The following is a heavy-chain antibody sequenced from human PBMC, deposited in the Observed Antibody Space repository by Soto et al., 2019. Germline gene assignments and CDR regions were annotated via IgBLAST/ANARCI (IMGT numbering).Heavy chain of an antibody. CDR3: ARLHYGSGSFNWFDP. CDR2: IYYSGST. D-gene: IGHD3-10*01. Sequence: PSETLSLTCTVSGGSISSYYWSWIRQPPGKGLEWIGYIYYSGSTNYNPSLKSRVTISVDTSKNQFSLKLSSVTAADTAVYYCARLHYGSGSFNWFDPWGQGTLVTVSS. V-gene: IGHV4-59*01. CDR1: GGSISSYY. J-gene: IGHJ5*02.